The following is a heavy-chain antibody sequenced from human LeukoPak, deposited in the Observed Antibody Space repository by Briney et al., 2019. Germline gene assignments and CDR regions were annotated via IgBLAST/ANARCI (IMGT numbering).Heavy chain of an antibody. D-gene: IGHD3-3*01. CDR1: GGSISSYY. CDR2: IYTSGST. J-gene: IGHJ6*02. Sequence: SETLSLTCTVSGGSISSYYWRWIRQPAGKGLEWIGRIYTSGSTNYNPSLKSRVTMSVDTSKNQFSLKLSSVTAADTAVYYCARGYVTFGVVYYYYGMDVWGQGTTVTVSS. CDR3: ARGYVTFGVVYYYYGMDV. V-gene: IGHV4-4*07.